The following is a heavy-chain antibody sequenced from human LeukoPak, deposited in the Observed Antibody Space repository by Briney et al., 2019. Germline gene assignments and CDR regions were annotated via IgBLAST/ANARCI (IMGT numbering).Heavy chain of an antibody. Sequence: ASVKVSCKASGYTFTGYYMHWVRQAPGQGLEWMGWINPNSGGTNYAQKFRGRVTMTRDTSISTAYMELSRLRSDDTAVYYCARGSSGSVYYYYYYMDVWGKGTTVTVSS. V-gene: IGHV1-2*02. D-gene: IGHD6-19*01. CDR1: GYTFTGYY. J-gene: IGHJ6*03. CDR2: INPNSGGT. CDR3: ARGSSGSVYYYYYYMDV.